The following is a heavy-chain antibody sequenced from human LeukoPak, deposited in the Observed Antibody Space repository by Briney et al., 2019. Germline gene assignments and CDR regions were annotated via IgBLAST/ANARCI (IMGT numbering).Heavy chain of an antibody. J-gene: IGHJ4*02. D-gene: IGHD6-19*01. V-gene: IGHV4-34*01. CDR3: ARGRPSIAVATTGIDC. CDR1: GGSFSTYY. Sequence: SETLSLTCAVYGGSFSTYYWSWIRQPPGKGLEWIGEVTHTGSTNYKPSLKSRVTISVDTSKNHFSLKLSSVTAADTAVYYCARGRPSIAVATTGIDCWGQGTLVTVSS. CDR2: VTHTGST.